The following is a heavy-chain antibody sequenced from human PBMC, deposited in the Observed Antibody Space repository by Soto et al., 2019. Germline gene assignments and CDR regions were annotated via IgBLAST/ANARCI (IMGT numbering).Heavy chain of an antibody. J-gene: IGHJ4*02. CDR1: GFTFSSYG. V-gene: IGHV3-33*01. CDR3: ARTNSSGFSFDY. CDR2: IWYDGSNK. D-gene: IGHD6-19*01. Sequence: QVQLVESGGGVVQPGRSLRLSCAASGFTFSSYGMHWVRQAPGKGLEWVAVIWYDGSNKYYADSVKGRFTIARDNSTNTRYLQMNSLRAEDTAVYYCARTNSSGFSFDYWGQGTLVTVSS.